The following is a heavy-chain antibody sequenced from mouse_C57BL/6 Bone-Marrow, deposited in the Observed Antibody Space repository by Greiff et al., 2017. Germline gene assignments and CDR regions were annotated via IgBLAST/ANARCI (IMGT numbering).Heavy chain of an antibody. CDR2: ISSGGSYT. J-gene: IGHJ3*01. Sequence: EVKLMESGGDLVKPGGSLKLSCAASGFTFSSYGMSWVRQTPDKGLEWVATISSGGSYTYYPDSVKGRFTISRDNAKNTLYLQMSILKSEETAMYYCAIGVRRAYWGQGTLVTVTA. CDR3: AIGVRRAY. CDR1: GFTFSSYG. V-gene: IGHV5-6*01. D-gene: IGHD3-1*01.